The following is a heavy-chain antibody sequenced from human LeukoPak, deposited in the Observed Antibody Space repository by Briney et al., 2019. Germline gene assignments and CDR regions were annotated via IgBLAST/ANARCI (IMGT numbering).Heavy chain of an antibody. Sequence: ASVKVSCKASGYPFTSYDINWVRQATGQGLEWMGWMNPNSGNTGYAQKFQGRVTMTRNTSISTAYMELSSLRSEDTAVYYCARGQNVLLWFGELKGFDYWGQGTLVTVSS. CDR3: ARGQNVLLWFGELKGFDY. CDR2: MNPNSGNT. D-gene: IGHD3-10*01. V-gene: IGHV1-8*02. CDR1: GYPFTSYD. J-gene: IGHJ4*02.